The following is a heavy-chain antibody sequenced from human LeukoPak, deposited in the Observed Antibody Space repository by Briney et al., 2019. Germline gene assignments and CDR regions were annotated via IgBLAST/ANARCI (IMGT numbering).Heavy chain of an antibody. CDR3: ARPSAAPWYFDL. CDR1: GGSISSYY. Sequence: SETLSLTCTVSGGSISSYYWSWIRQPPGKGLEWIGYIYYSGSTNYNPSLKSRVTISVDTSKNQFSLKLSSVTAADTAVYYCARPSAAPWYFDLWGRGTLVTVSS. CDR2: IYYSGST. J-gene: IGHJ2*01. V-gene: IGHV4-59*08. D-gene: IGHD2-2*01.